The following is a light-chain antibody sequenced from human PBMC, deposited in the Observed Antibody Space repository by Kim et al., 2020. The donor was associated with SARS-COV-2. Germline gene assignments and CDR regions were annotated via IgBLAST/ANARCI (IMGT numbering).Light chain of an antibody. V-gene: IGLV3-1*01. J-gene: IGLJ3*02. CDR2: QDT. Sequence: SYELTQPPSVSVSPGQTASIPCSGDKLGDKYACWYQQKPGQSPVLVIYQDTTRPSGIPERFSGSNSGNTATLTISGTQALAAADSSCQAWASSTARVFGG. CDR3: QAWASSTARV. CDR1: KLGDKY.